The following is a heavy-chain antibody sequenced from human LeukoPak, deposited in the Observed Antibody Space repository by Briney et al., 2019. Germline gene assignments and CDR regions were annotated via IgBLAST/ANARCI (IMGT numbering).Heavy chain of an antibody. CDR3: VRDFGESSGYYFDY. D-gene: IGHD3-22*01. V-gene: IGHV3-74*01. Sequence: GGSLRLSCAASGFIFSRYWMHWVRQAPGKGLVWVSRINGDGSTLSYADSVKGRFTISRDNAKNMLYLQMNSLRAEDTAVYYCVRDFGESSGYYFDYWGQGTLVTVSS. CDR1: GFIFSRYW. J-gene: IGHJ4*02. CDR2: INGDGSTL.